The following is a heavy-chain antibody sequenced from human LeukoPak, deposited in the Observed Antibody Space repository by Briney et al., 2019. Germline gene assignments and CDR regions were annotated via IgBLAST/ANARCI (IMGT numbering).Heavy chain of an antibody. Sequence: WGSLRLSCAASGFTFSSYAMSCFRQAPPKGLQGVAFIRYDGSSKYYVDSVKGRFTISRDNSKNTLYLQMNSLRAEDTAVYFCAKGSGWEASYFYYYMDVWGKGTTVTISS. D-gene: IGHD1-26*01. V-gene: IGHV3-30*02. J-gene: IGHJ6*03. CDR3: AKGSGWEASYFYYYMDV. CDR1: GFTFSSYA. CDR2: IRYDGSSK.